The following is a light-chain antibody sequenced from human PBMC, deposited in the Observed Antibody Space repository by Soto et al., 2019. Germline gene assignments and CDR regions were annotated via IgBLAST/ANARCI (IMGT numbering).Light chain of an antibody. J-gene: IGKJ2*01. CDR2: KAS. V-gene: IGKV1-5*03. CDR3: QQYNKYSGT. CDR1: QSITSW. Sequence: DIQMTQSPSTLSASVGDRVTLTCRASQSITSWLAWYQQKPGKAPKLLSYKASSLESGVPSRFSGSGSGTQFTLTISSLQPADFETYYCQQYNKYSGTFGQGTKLEIK.